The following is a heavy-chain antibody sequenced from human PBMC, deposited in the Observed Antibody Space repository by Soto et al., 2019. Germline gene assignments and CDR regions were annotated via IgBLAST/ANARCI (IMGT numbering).Heavy chain of an antibody. CDR1: GFTFSGSA. D-gene: IGHD6-19*01. Sequence: EVQLVESGGGLVQPGGSLQLSCAASGFTFSGSAMHWVRQASGKGLEWVGRIRSKANSYATAYAVSVKGRFTISRDDSKNTAYLQMDSLKTEDTAVYYCTRPAYSSGWVDYWGQGTLVTVSS. J-gene: IGHJ4*02. V-gene: IGHV3-73*02. CDR3: TRPAYSSGWVDY. CDR2: IRSKANSYAT.